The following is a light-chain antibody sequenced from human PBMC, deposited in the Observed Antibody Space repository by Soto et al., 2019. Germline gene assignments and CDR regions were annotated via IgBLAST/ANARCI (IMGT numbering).Light chain of an antibody. J-gene: IGKJ5*01. Sequence: DIQMTQSPSSLSASVGDRVTITCRASENISRHLNWYQQKPGKAPKLLIYAASILQNGVPSRFRGSGSGTDFSLTITNLQSEDFATYYCQQSYSTPSITFGQGTRLDLK. CDR2: AAS. CDR3: QQSYSTPSIT. CDR1: ENISRH. V-gene: IGKV1-39*01.